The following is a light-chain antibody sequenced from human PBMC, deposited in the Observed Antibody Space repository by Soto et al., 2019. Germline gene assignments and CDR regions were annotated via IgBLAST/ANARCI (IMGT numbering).Light chain of an antibody. CDR2: GAS. J-gene: IGKJ1*01. Sequence: EIVLTQSPGTLSLSPGERATLSCRASQSVSRNYLAWYQQKPGQAPRPLIYGASSRDTGIPDRFSGSGAGTDFTLTISRLESEDFAVYYCQQYGGSPWTFGQGTKVEIK. V-gene: IGKV3-20*01. CDR1: QSVSRNY. CDR3: QQYGGSPWT.